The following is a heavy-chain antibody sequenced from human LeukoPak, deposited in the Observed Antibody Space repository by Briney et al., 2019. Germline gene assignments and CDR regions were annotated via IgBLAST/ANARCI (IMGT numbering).Heavy chain of an antibody. CDR3: ARDFQPWSSVDY. CDR1: GYTFTGYY. J-gene: IGHJ4*02. Sequence: ASVKVSCKASGYTFTGYYMHWVRQAPGQGLEWMGWINPNSGGTNYAQKFQGRVTMTRDTSISTAYMELSRLRSDDTAVYYCARDFQPWSSVDYWGPGTLVTVSS. CDR2: INPNSGGT. D-gene: IGHD1-14*01. V-gene: IGHV1-2*02.